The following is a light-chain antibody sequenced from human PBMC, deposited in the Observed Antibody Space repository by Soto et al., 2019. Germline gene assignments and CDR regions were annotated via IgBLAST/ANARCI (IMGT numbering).Light chain of an antibody. CDR2: HAS. Sequence: ETVLTQSPATLSLSPGETATLSCRASESVDIYLAWYQQKPGQAPRLLIYHASNRATGIPARFSGSGSGTDFTLTIGSLEPEDSAVYYCQQRRTWPPLTFGGGIRVEI. J-gene: IGKJ4*01. CDR3: QQRRTWPPLT. CDR1: ESVDIY. V-gene: IGKV3-11*01.